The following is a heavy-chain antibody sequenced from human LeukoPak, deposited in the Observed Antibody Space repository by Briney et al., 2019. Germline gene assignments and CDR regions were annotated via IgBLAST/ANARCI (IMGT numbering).Heavy chain of an antibody. CDR2: IYYSGST. CDR3: ARVGSLVVITTTEAFDY. V-gene: IGHV4-38-2*02. Sequence: PSETLSLTCTVSGYSISSGDYWGWIRQPPGKGLEWIGSIYYSGSTYYNPSLKSRVTISVDTSKNQFSLKLSSVTAADTAVYYCARVGSLVVITTTEAFDYWGQGTLVTVSS. D-gene: IGHD3-22*01. J-gene: IGHJ4*02. CDR1: GYSISSGDY.